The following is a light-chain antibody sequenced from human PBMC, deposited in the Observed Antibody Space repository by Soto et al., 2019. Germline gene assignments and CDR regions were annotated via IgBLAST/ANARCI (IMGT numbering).Light chain of an antibody. CDR1: QGISSY. Sequence: TQCPSSFTASTGDRVTITCRASQGISSYLAWYQQKPGRAPKLLIYAASTLQSGVPSRFSGSGSGTEFSLTISSLQPEDFAAYYCQRLYRYPFPFGQGTRVEIK. J-gene: IGKJ5*01. V-gene: IGKV1-8*01. CDR2: AAS. CDR3: QRLYRYPFP.